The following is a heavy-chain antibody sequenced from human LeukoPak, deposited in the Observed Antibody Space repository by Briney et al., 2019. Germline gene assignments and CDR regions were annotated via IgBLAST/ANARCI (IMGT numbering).Heavy chain of an antibody. CDR2: IYSGGST. V-gene: IGHV3-66*01. D-gene: IGHD6-6*01. CDR3: ARDLYGSSSGYNDY. J-gene: IGHJ4*02. Sequence: GGSLRLSCAASGFTVSSNYMSWVRQAPGKGLEWVSVIYSGGSTYYADSVKGRFTISRDNSKNTLYLQMNSLRAEDTAVYYCARDLYGSSSGYNDYWGQGTLVTVSS. CDR1: GFTVSSNY.